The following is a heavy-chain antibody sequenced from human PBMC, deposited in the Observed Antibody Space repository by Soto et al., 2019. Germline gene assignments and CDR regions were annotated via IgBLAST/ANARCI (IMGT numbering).Heavy chain of an antibody. CDR2: ISASGDNS. D-gene: IGHD2-15*01. V-gene: IGHV3-23*01. CDR3: GKDLGPLRLLNYYFYGLDV. Sequence: GGSLRLSCAASGFTFSTYAMSWVRQAPGKGLEWVAGISASGDNSYYADSVEGRFTISRGNSKGTLYLQMNNLRAEDTAVYYCGKDLGPLRLLNYYFYGLDVWGQGTTVTVSS. J-gene: IGHJ6*02. CDR1: GFTFSTYA.